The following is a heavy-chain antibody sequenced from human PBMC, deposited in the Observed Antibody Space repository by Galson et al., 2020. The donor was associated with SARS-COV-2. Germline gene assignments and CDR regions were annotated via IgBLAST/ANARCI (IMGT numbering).Heavy chain of an antibody. Sequence: GGSLRLSCAASGFTFSDHAMNWVRQAPGKGLEWVAQIFFDGSAKYYGDSVRGRFTITGDSSKNTVYLQMYNLGVDETAVYYCARDGQSSRGWAFDYWGQGTLLTVSS. CDR1: GFTFSDHA. D-gene: IGHD6-19*01. J-gene: IGHJ4*02. CDR2: IFFDGSAK. CDR3: ARDGQSSRGWAFDY. V-gene: IGHV3-33*01.